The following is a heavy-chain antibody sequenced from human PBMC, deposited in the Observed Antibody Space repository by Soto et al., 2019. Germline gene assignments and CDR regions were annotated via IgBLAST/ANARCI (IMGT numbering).Heavy chain of an antibody. CDR1: GFSFNTYG. J-gene: IGHJ1*01. CDR3: AKDSVRDTYDACDD. Sequence: GGSLRLSWAASGFSFNTYGMYWVRQAPGKGLEWVAAISYDGSNKYHADSVKGLFTISTDNPKNTLHLQINSLRVEDTAVYYCAKDSVRDTYDACDDWEQGARVSVSS. CDR2: ISYDGSNK. D-gene: IGHD3-22*01. V-gene: IGHV3-30*18.